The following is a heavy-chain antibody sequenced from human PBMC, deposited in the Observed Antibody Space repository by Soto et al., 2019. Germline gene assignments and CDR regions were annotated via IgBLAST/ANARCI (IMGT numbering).Heavy chain of an antibody. J-gene: IGHJ4*02. CDR3: ANLMGSYYYDSSGYK. CDR2: ISGSGGST. Sequence: PGGYLRLSSEDSGVTFSSYAMRWVRQAPGKGLEWVSAISGSGGSTYYAASVKGPFTHSRDNSKTTLYLQMNSLKAEDKAVYYWANLMGSYYYDSSGYKWSQGKLVTVSS. D-gene: IGHD3-22*01. CDR1: GVTFSSYA. V-gene: IGHV3-23*01.